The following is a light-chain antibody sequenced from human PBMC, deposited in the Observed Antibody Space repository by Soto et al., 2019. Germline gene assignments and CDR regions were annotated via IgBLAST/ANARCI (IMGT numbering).Light chain of an antibody. CDR1: QSVSSN. Sequence: EIVMTQSPATLSVSPGERATLSCRASQSVSSNLAWYQQKPGQAPRLLIYGASTRATGIPARFSGSGSGTEFTLTISSLQSEDFAVYYCQQFASSPRTFGRGTTVEIK. CDR2: GAS. CDR3: QQFASSPRT. V-gene: IGKV3-15*01. J-gene: IGKJ1*01.